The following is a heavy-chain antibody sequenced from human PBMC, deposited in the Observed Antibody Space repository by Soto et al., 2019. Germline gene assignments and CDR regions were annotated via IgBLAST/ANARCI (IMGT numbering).Heavy chain of an antibody. J-gene: IGHJ4*02. CDR2: IYYSGST. V-gene: IGHV4-30-4*01. CDR1: GGSISSGDYY. CDR3: ARGAEDGYNSLTLDY. Sequence: SETLSLTCTVSGGSISSGDYYWSWIRQPPGKGLEWIGYIYYSGSTYYNPSLKSRVTISVDTSKNQFSLKLSSVTAADTAVYYCARGAEDGYNSLTLDYWGQGTLVTVYS. D-gene: IGHD5-12*01.